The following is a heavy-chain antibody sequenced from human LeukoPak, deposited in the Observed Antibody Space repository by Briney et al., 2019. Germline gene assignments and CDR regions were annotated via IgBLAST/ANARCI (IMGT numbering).Heavy chain of an antibody. CDR2: IGTAGDT. J-gene: IGHJ2*01. CDR3: AREGPTVGSKWDNWYFDL. D-gene: IGHD1-26*01. Sequence: GESLRLSCAASGFTFSNSDMHRVRQAPGKGLEWVSAIGTAGDTYYAVSVKGRFTISRENAKNSLYLQMNSLRPGDTAVYYCAREGPTVGSKWDNWYFDLWGRGTLVTVSS. CDR1: GFTFSNSD. V-gene: IGHV3-13*01.